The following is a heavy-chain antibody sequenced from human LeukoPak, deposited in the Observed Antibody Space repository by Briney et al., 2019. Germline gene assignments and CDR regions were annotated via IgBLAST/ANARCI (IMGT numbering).Heavy chain of an antibody. Sequence: SETLSLTCAVYGGSFSGYYWSWIRQPPGKGLEWIGEINHSGSTNYNPSLKSRVTISVDTSKNQFSLKLSSVTAADTAVYYCARAGEYSSSPWGQGTLVTVSS. CDR1: GGSFSGYY. J-gene: IGHJ5*02. V-gene: IGHV4-34*01. D-gene: IGHD6-6*01. CDR2: INHSGST. CDR3: ARAGEYSSSP.